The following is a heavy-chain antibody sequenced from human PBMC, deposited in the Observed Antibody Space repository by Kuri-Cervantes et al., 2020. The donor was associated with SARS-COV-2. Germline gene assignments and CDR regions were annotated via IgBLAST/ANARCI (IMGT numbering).Heavy chain of an antibody. Sequence: SETLSLTCTVPGGSISSYYWSWIRQPPGKGLEWIGYIYYSGSTNYNPSLKSRVTISVDTSKNQFSLKLSSVTAADTAVYYCARDSQPGSLSGYDSEPALYFDYWGQGTLVTVSS. D-gene: IGHD5-12*01. CDR1: GGSISSYY. CDR2: IYYSGST. V-gene: IGHV4-59*01. J-gene: IGHJ4*02. CDR3: ARDSQPGSLSGYDSEPALYFDY.